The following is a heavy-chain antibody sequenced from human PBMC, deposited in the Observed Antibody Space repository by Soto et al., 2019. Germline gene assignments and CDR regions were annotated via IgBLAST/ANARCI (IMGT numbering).Heavy chain of an antibody. D-gene: IGHD1-1*01. J-gene: IGHJ6*02. CDR2: IYASGST. CDR3: ARSIPGTTGNGLDV. Sequence: PSETLSLTCSVSGGSISHNYWIWIRQPAGKGLEWIGRIYASGSTNYNPSLKSRVTMSVDTSKNQVSLKVTSVTAADTAVYYCARSIPGTTGNGLDVWGQGTTVTVSS. CDR1: GGSISHNY. V-gene: IGHV4-4*07.